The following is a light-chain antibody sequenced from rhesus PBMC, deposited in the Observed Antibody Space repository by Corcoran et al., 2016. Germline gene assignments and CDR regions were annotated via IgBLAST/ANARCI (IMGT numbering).Light chain of an antibody. V-gene: IGKV1-32*02. CDR3: QQGNSNPT. CDR2: YAN. CDR1: QGISSY. J-gene: IGKJ1*01. Sequence: DIQMSQSPSSLSASVGDRVTITCRASQGISSYLNWSQQKPGKAPKLLIYYANSLASGVPSRFSGSGSGTEFTLTISSRQPEDFATYYCQQGNSNPTFGQGTKVEIK.